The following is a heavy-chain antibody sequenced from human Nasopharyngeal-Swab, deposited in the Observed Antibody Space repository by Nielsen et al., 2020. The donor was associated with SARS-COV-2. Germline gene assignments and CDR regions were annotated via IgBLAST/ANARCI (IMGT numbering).Heavy chain of an antibody. CDR2: ISSDGSST. D-gene: IGHD3-22*01. J-gene: IGHJ3*02. Sequence: GGSLRLSCAASGFTFSSYWMHWVRQAPGKGLVWVSRISSDGSSTSYADSVKGRFTISRDNAKNTLYLQMNSLRAEDTAVYYCARDLSMIVVLIGTPSAFDIWGQGTMVTVSS. CDR3: ARDLSMIVVLIGTPSAFDI. CDR1: GFTFSSYW. V-gene: IGHV3-74*01.